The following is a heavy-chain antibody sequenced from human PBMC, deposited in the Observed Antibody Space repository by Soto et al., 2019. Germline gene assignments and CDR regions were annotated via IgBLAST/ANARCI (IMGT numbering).Heavy chain of an antibody. CDR2: ISSSSSTI. Sequence: GGSLRLSCAASGFTFSSYSMNWVRQAPGKGLEWVSYISSSSSTIYYADSVKGRFTISRDNAKNSLYLQMNSLRAEDTAVYYCARDRSSDSSGWYVRGTNWFDPWGQGTLVTVSS. D-gene: IGHD6-19*01. CDR3: ARDRSSDSSGWYVRGTNWFDP. CDR1: GFTFSSYS. J-gene: IGHJ5*02. V-gene: IGHV3-48*01.